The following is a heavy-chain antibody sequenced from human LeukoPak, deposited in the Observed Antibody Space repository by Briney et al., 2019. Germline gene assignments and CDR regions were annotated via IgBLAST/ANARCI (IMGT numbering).Heavy chain of an antibody. CDR3: AREKDGYNLAFDY. J-gene: IGHJ4*02. V-gene: IGHV3-7*01. CDR1: GFTFSSYW. CDR2: IKQDGSEK. D-gene: IGHD5-24*01. Sequence: PGGSLRLSCAASGFTFSSYWMSWVRQAPGKGLEWVANIKQDGSEKYYVDSVKGRFTISRDNAKNSLYLQMNSLRAEDTAVYYCAREKDGYNLAFDYWGQGTLVTVSS.